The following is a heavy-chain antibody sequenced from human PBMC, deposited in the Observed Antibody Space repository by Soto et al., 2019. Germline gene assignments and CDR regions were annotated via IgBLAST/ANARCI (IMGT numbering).Heavy chain of an antibody. CDR2: ISDDGSKT. CDR1: GVTFRGYA. CDR3: ARAYQLTYDFDY. D-gene: IGHD2-21*01. J-gene: IGHJ4*02. Sequence: QVHLVESGGGVVQPGRSLRLSCAGSGVTFRGYAVHWVRQAPGKGLEWVTVISDDGSKTYYVDSVKGRFTVSRDDSTNTVFVQMSSLRTEDTAVYHCARAYQLTYDFDYWGPGTLVTVAS. V-gene: IGHV3-30*14.